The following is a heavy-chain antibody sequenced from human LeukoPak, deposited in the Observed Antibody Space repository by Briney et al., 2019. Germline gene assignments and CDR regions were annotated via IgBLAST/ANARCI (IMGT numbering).Heavy chain of an antibody. CDR3: AREAISVTTLQHFDY. J-gene: IGHJ4*02. CDR2: IWYDGSNK. D-gene: IGHD4-17*01. Sequence: GGSLRLSCAASGFTFSSYGMHWVRQAPGKGLEWVAVIWYDGSNKYYADSVKGRFTISRDNSKNTLYLQMNSLRAEDTAVYYCAREAISVTTLQHFDYWGQGTLVTVSS. V-gene: IGHV3-33*01. CDR1: GFTFSSYG.